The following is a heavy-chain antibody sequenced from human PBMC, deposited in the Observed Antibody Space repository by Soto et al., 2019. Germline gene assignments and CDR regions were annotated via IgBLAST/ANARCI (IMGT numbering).Heavy chain of an antibody. J-gene: IGHJ6*02. CDR1: GFTFSSYA. CDR2: ISSDGSNK. Sequence: QVQLVESGGGVVQPGRSLRLSCAASGFTFSSYAMHWVRQAPGKGLEWVAVISSDGSNKYYADSVKGRFTISRDNSKNTLYLQMNSLRAEDTAVYYCARDTAAAGTFAIRYYYYGMDVWGQGTTVTVSS. D-gene: IGHD6-13*01. CDR3: ARDTAAAGTFAIRYYYYGMDV. V-gene: IGHV3-30-3*01.